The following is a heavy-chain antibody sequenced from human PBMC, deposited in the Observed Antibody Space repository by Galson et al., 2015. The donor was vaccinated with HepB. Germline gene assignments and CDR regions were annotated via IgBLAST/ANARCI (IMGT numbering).Heavy chain of an antibody. V-gene: IGHV1-69*02. Sequence: SVKVSCKASGGIFSSYTFSWVRQAPGQGLEWMGRIIPMLEIANYAQKFQGRVTISADKSTSTAYMELSSLRSEDTAVYYCARLDIEMATIPGDNDGFDVWGQGTVITVSP. CDR2: IIPMLEIA. CDR1: GGIFSSYT. J-gene: IGHJ3*01. CDR3: ARLDIEMATIPGDNDGFDV. D-gene: IGHD5-24*01.